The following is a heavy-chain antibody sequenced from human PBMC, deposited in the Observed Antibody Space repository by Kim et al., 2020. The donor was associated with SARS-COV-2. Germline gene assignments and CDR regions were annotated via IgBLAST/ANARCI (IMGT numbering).Heavy chain of an antibody. Sequence: PVKVSCKASGFTFTSSAVQWVRQARGQRLEWIGWIVVGSGNTNYAQKFQERVTITRDMSTSTAYMELSSLRSEDTAVYYCAAGFHGYCSSTSCPPEYYYGMDVWGQGTTVTVSS. D-gene: IGHD2-2*03. CDR3: AAGFHGYCSSTSCPPEYYYGMDV. CDR2: IVVGSGNT. V-gene: IGHV1-58*01. J-gene: IGHJ6*02. CDR1: GFTFTSSA.